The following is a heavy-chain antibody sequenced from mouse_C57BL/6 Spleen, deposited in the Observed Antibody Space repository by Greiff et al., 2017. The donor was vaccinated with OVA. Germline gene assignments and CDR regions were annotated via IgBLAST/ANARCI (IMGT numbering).Heavy chain of an antibody. Sequence: VMLVESGAELVRPGTSVKVSCKASGYAFTNYLIEWVKQRPGQGLEWIGVINPGSGGTNYNEKFKGKATLTADKSSSTAYMQLSSLTSEDSAVYFCARQPYYYYGSEDFDYWGQGTTLTVSS. V-gene: IGHV1-54*01. J-gene: IGHJ2*01. CDR3: ARQPYYYYGSEDFDY. CDR2: INPGSGGT. CDR1: GYAFTNYL. D-gene: IGHD1-1*01.